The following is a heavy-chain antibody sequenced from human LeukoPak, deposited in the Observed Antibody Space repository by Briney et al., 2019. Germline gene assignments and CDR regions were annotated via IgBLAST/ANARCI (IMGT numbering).Heavy chain of an antibody. Sequence: GGSLRLSCVASGFAFNKYAMHWVRQAPGKGLEWVSSIGSSSSYIYYADSVKGRFTISRDNAKNSLYLQMNSLRVEDTAVYYCARDMTTVTTSFFDYWGQGTLVTVSS. D-gene: IGHD4-17*01. J-gene: IGHJ4*02. CDR3: ARDMTTVTTSFFDY. CDR1: GFAFNKYA. V-gene: IGHV3-21*01. CDR2: IGSSSSYI.